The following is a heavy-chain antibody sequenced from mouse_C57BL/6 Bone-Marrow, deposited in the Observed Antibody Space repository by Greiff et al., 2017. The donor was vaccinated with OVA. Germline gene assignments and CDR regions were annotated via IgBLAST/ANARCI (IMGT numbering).Heavy chain of an antibody. D-gene: IGHD1-1*02. CDR2: ISSGGSYT. V-gene: IGHV5-6*01. CDR1: GFTFSSYG. J-gene: IGHJ3*01. CDR3: ARGWEFAY. Sequence: EVHLVESGGDLVKPGGSLKLSCAASGFTFSSYGMSWVRQTPDKRLEWVATISSGGSYTYYPDSVKGRFTISRDNAKNTLYLQMSRLKAEDTAMYYCARGWEFAYWGQGTLVTVSA.